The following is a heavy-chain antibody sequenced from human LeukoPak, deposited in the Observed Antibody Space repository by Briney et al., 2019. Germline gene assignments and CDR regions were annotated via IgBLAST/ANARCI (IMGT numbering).Heavy chain of an antibody. V-gene: IGHV1-69*05. CDR3: ARGPYDSTGYNYYSMDV. CDR1: GGTFSSYA. Sequence: SVKVSCKASGGTFSSYAISWVRQAPGQGLEWMGGIIPICGTANYAQKFQGRVTITTDESTSTAYMELSSLRSEDTAVSYCARGPYDSTGYNYYSMDVWGKGTTVTVSS. D-gene: IGHD3-22*01. CDR2: IIPICGTA. J-gene: IGHJ6*03.